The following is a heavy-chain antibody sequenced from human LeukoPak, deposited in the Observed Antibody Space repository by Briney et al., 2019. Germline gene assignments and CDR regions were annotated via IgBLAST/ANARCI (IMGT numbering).Heavy chain of an antibody. CDR3: TRPPKGGFDP. V-gene: IGHV3-73*01. CDR2: IRSKANSYAT. J-gene: IGHJ5*02. CDR1: GFTFSGSA. Sequence: GGSLKLSCAASGFTFSGSAMHWVRQASGKGLEWVGRIRSKANSYATAYAASVKGRFTISRDDSKNTAYLQMNGLKTEDTAVYYCTRPPKGGFDPWGQGTLVTVSS.